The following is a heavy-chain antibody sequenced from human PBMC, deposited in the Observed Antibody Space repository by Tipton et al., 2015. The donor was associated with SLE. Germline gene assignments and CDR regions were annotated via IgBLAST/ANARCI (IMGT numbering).Heavy chain of an antibody. D-gene: IGHD2/OR15-2a*01. V-gene: IGHV4-34*01. CDR3: ARHRYTIMAGDTFGHYGLDV. CDR1: GGSFRHYY. Sequence: TLSLTCAVSGGSFRHYYWTWIRQSPDKGLEWIGEINHGGATNYNLSLKSRVIISVDTSKNHFSLKLSSVTAADTAVYYCARHRYTIMAGDTFGHYGLDVWGQGTTVIVSS. J-gene: IGHJ6*02. CDR2: INHGGAT.